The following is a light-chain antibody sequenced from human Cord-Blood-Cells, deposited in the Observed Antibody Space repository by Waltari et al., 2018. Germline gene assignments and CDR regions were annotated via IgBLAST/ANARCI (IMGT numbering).Light chain of an antibody. V-gene: IGLV2-14*01. Sequence: QSALTQPASVSGSPGQSITISCTGTSSDVGGYNYVSLYQQHPGKAPKLMIYDVSNRPSGVSNRFSGSKSGNKASRTISGLQAEDEADYYCSSYTSSSTWVFGGGTKLTVL. CDR2: DVS. CDR1: SSDVGGYNY. J-gene: IGLJ3*02. CDR3: SSYTSSSTWV.